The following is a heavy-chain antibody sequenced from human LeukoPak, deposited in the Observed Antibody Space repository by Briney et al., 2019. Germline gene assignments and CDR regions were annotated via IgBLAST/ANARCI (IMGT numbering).Heavy chain of an antibody. CDR2: IYHSGNT. CDR3: ARISSGWYGEFDY. CDR1: GGSISSSNW. D-gene: IGHD6-19*01. V-gene: IGHV4-4*02. J-gene: IGHJ4*02. Sequence: SETLSLTCVVSGGSISSSNWWSWVRQPPGKGLEWIGEIYHSGNTNYNPSLKSRVTISVDKSKNFFSLKLSSVTAADTAVYYCARISSGWYGEFDYWGQGALAAVSS.